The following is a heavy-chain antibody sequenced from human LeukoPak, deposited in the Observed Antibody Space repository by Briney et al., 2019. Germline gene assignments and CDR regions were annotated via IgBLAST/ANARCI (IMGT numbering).Heavy chain of an antibody. Sequence: GGSLRLSCAASGFYVSNSYMSWVRQAPGKGLQWVSFIYVGGSTYYAESVKGRFTISRDNSQNTLNLQMSSLRVEDTAVYYCSRGDDYGDSWGQGTPVTVSS. J-gene: IGHJ5*01. V-gene: IGHV3-66*01. CDR2: IYVGGST. CDR3: SRGDDYGDS. D-gene: IGHD3-16*01. CDR1: GFYVSNSY.